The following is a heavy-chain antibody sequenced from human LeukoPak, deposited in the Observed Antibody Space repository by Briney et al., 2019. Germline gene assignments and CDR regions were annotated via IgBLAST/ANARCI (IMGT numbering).Heavy chain of an antibody. Sequence: GSLRLSCAASGFTFSSYAMIGVRQAPGKGLEWVSGISAGGNSPYYADSVKGRFTISRDNSKNTLYLQMNSLRAEDTAVYYCAKDTLIAVAGLYYFDYWGQGTLVTVSS. D-gene: IGHD6-19*01. CDR1: GFTFSSYA. J-gene: IGHJ4*02. CDR3: AKDTLIAVAGLYYFDY. V-gene: IGHV3-23*01. CDR2: ISAGGNSP.